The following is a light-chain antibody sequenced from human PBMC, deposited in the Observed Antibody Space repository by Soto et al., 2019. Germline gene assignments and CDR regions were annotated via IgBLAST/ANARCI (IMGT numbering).Light chain of an antibody. V-gene: IGKV3-15*01. Sequence: EIVMTQSPATLSVSPGERATLSCRASQSVSSNLAWYQQKRGQAPRLLIYGASTRATGIPARFSGSGSGTEFTLTISSLQSEDFAVYFCQHYGTFGPGTKVDLK. CDR2: GAS. CDR3: QHYGT. CDR1: QSVSSN. J-gene: IGKJ3*01.